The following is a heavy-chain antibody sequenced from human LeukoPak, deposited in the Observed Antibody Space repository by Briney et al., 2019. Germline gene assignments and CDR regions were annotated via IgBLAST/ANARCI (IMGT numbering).Heavy chain of an antibody. V-gene: IGHV1-3*01. D-gene: IGHD2-15*01. CDR1: GYTFTSYY. CDR3: ARDFGYCSGGSCYSVYYYGMDV. Sequence: ASVKVSCKASGYTFTSYYMHWVRQAPGQRLEWMGWINAGNGNTKYSQKFQGRVTITRDTSASTAYMELSSLRSEDTAVYYCARDFGYCSGGSCYSVYYYGMDVWGQGTTVTVSS. CDR2: INAGNGNT. J-gene: IGHJ6*02.